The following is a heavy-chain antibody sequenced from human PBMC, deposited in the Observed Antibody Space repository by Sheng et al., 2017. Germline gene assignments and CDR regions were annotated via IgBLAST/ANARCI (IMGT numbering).Heavy chain of an antibody. Sequence: QVQLVQSGAEVKKPGSSVKVSCKASGGTFSSYAISWVRQAPGQGLEWMGGIIPILGIANYAQKFQGRVTITADKSTSTAYMELSSLRSEDTAVYYCAITQVPAARYYYYYYYMDVWGKGTTVTVSS. J-gene: IGHJ6*03. CDR1: GGTFSSYA. V-gene: IGHV1-69*04. CDR3: AITQVPAARYYYYYYYMDV. CDR2: IIPILGIA. D-gene: IGHD2-2*01.